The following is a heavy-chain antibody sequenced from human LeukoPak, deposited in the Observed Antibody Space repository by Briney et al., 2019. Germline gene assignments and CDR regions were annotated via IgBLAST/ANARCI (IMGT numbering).Heavy chain of an antibody. CDR2: IYTSGST. CDR1: GGSISSYY. D-gene: IGHD1-26*01. CDR3: ARDVSWWELLGAFDI. Sequence: SETLSLTCTVSGGSISSYYGSWIRQPAGKGLEWIGRIYTSGSTNYNPSLKSRVTMSVDTSKNQFSLKLSSVTAADTAVYYCARDVSWWELLGAFDIWGQGTMVTVSS. V-gene: IGHV4-4*07. J-gene: IGHJ3*02.